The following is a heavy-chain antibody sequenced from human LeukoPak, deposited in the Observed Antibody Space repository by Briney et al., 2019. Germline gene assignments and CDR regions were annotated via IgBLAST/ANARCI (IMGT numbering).Heavy chain of an antibody. CDR2: IYYSGST. CDR1: GGSISSYY. CDR3: ARVDTMVRGVICYYYGMDV. V-gene: IGHV4-59*01. D-gene: IGHD3-10*01. Sequence: SETLSLTCTVSGGSISSYYWSWIRQPPGKGLEWIGYIYYSGSTNYNPSLKSRVTISVDTSKNQFSLKLSSVTAADTAVYYCARVDTMVRGVICYYYGMDVWGQGTTVTVSS. J-gene: IGHJ6*02.